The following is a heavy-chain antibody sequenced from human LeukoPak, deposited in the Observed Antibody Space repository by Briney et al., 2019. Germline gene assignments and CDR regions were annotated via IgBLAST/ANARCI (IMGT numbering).Heavy chain of an antibody. D-gene: IGHD6-13*01. Sequence: SETLSLTCAVSGGSISSGYYPWSWIRQPPGKGLEWIGHIYHSGSSNYNPSLKSRVTISVDRSRNQFSLNLTSVTAADTAVYYCAREVKKGITAAGSRDYWGQGTLVTVSS. V-gene: IGHV4-30-2*01. CDR2: IYHSGSS. CDR1: GGSISSGYYP. J-gene: IGHJ4*02. CDR3: AREVKKGITAAGSRDY.